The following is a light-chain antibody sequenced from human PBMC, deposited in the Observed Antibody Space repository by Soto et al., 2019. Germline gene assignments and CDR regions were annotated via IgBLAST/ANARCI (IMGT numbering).Light chain of an antibody. CDR1: SSDVGGYNY. J-gene: IGLJ1*01. Sequence: QSVLTQPPSASGSPGQSVTISCTGTSSDVGGYNYVSWYQQHPGKAPKLMIYEVTKRPSGVSHRFSGSKSGNTASLTISGLQAEDEAEYYCNSYTSASFYVFGTGTKVTVL. V-gene: IGLV2-14*01. CDR3: NSYTSASFYV. CDR2: EVT.